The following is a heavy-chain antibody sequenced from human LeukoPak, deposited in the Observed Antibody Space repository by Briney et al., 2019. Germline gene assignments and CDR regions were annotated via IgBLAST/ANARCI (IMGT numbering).Heavy chain of an antibody. V-gene: IGHV1-18*01. Sequence: RASVKVSCKASGYTFTSYGISWVRQAPEQGLEWMGWISAYNGNTNYAQKLQGRVTMTTDTSTSTAYMELRSLRSDDTAVYYCARDGGVVVTATSFDYWGQGTLVTVSS. D-gene: IGHD2-21*02. CDR3: ARDGGVVVTATSFDY. J-gene: IGHJ4*02. CDR2: ISAYNGNT. CDR1: GYTFTSYG.